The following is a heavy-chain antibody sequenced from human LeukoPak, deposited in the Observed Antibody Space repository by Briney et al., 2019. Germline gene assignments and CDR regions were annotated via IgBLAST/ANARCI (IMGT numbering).Heavy chain of an antibody. V-gene: IGHV4-4*07. CDR1: GGSISSYF. J-gene: IGHJ3*02. CDR2: IYSSGSF. Sequence: SETLSHTCTVSGGSISSYFWTWIRQPAGRGLEWIGHIYSSGSFKYNPSLKSRVTMSIDTSKNQLSLKLNSVTAADTAVYYCARSGGSSSGSLGLWYSDIWGQGTMVTVSS. D-gene: IGHD6-19*01. CDR3: ARSGGSSSGSLGLWYSDI.